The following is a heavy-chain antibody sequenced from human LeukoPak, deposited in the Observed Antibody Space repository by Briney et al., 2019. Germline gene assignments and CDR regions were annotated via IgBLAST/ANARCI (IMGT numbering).Heavy chain of an antibody. J-gene: IGHJ4*02. CDR3: ARGHYYDKPLGY. D-gene: IGHD3-22*01. CDR1: GGSISSYY. Sequence: SETLSLTCTVSGGSISSYYWSWIRQPPGKGLEWIGNIYYSGSTNYNPSLKSRVTISVDTSKNQFSLKLSSVTAADTAVYYCARGHYYDKPLGYWGQGTLVTVSS. V-gene: IGHV4-59*01. CDR2: IYYSGST.